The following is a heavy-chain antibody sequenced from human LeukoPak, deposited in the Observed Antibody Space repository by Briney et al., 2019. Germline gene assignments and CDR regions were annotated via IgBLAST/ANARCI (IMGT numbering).Heavy chain of an antibody. V-gene: IGHV4-59*01. J-gene: IGHJ4*02. CDR3: ARERTPLPVGYFDY. CDR2: IYYSGSN. CDR1: GGTISSYY. Sequence: PSETLSLTCTASGGTISSYYWSWIRQPPGKGLEWVGYIYYSGSNNYTPSLNSRVTISVDTSKNQFSLKLSSVTAADTAVYYCARERTPLPVGYFDYWGQGTLVTVSS. D-gene: IGHD2-15*01.